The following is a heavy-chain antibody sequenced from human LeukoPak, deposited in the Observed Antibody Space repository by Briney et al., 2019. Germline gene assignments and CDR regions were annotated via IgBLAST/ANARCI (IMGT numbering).Heavy chain of an antibody. V-gene: IGHV3-48*04. J-gene: IGHJ6*04. CDR1: GFTFNTYG. Sequence: GGTLRLSCAASGFTFNTYGMSWIRQAPGKGLEWVSYISSSGSTIYYADSVKGRFTISRDNAKNSLYLQMNSLRAEDTAVYYCAELGITMIGGVWGKGTTVTISS. D-gene: IGHD3-10*02. CDR2: ISSSGSTI. CDR3: AELGITMIGGV.